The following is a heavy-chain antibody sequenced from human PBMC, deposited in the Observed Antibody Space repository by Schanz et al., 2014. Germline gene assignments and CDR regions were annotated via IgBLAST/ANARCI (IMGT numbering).Heavy chain of an antibody. V-gene: IGHV3-30*14. CDR2: ISYDGSNK. CDR1: GFTVSSNH. Sequence: GQLAESGGGLVQPGGSLRLSCAVSGFTVSSNHMSWVRQAPGKGLEWVAVISYDGSNKYYADSVKGRFTISRDNSKNTVYLQMNRLRAEDTAVYYCARVHHYDPSGWVYFDYWGQGALVTVSS. J-gene: IGHJ4*02. D-gene: IGHD3-22*01. CDR3: ARVHHYDPSGWVYFDY.